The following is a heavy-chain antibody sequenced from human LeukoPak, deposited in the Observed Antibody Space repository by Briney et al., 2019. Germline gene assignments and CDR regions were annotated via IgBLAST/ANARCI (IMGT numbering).Heavy chain of an antibody. D-gene: IGHD3-22*01. J-gene: IGHJ4*02. V-gene: IGHV4-39*01. CDR1: GGSISSSGYY. Sequence: SETLSLTCTVSGGSISSSGYYWGWIRQPPGKGLEWIGSIYYSGSTYYNPSLKSRVTISVDTSKNQFSLKLSSVTAADTAVYYCARHLGSSGYYYDLFDYWGQGTLVTVSS. CDR3: ARHLGSSGYYYDLFDY. CDR2: IYYSGST.